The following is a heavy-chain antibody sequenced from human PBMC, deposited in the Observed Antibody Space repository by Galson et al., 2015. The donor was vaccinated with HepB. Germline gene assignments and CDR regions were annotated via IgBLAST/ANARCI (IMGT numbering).Heavy chain of an antibody. J-gene: IGHJ3*02. Sequence: SLRLSCAASGFTFSNAWMSWVRQAPGKGLEWVGRIKSKTDGGTTDYAAPVKGRFTISRDDSKNTLYLQMNSLKTEDTAVYYCTTDKLAAAVNLGAFDIWGQGTMVTVSS. CDR2: IKSKTDGGTT. CDR3: TTDKLAAAVNLGAFDI. CDR1: GFTFSNAW. D-gene: IGHD6-13*01. V-gene: IGHV3-15*01.